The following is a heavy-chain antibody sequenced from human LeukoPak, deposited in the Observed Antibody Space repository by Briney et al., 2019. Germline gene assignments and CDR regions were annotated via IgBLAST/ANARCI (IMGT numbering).Heavy chain of an antibody. CDR1: GFTVSSHY. CDR2: IYSGGNT. CDR3: ANSSGSGRYGH. Sequence: GGSLTLSCAASGFTVSSHYTSWLRQAPDPGPEWVSVIYSGGNTYYPNSVKGRFTISRDNSKNTLYLQMNRLSTEATAVYSCANSSGSGRYGHWGQGPLVPVSS. D-gene: IGHD3-10*01. J-gene: IGHJ4*02. V-gene: IGHV3-53*01.